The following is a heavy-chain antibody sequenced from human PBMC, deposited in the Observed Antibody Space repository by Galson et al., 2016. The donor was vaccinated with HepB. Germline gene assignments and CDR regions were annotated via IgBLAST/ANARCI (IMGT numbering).Heavy chain of an antibody. D-gene: IGHD1-1*01. CDR1: GYIFSSYT. Sequence: SVKVSCKASGYIFSSYTIYWVRQAPGQRLEWMGWINAGNGNTKSSQKFQGRVTLTTDTAATTAYLELSSLKSEGTAVYYCARLGQQLARHLAYWGQGTLVTVSS. CDR3: ARLGQQLARHLAY. J-gene: IGHJ4*02. V-gene: IGHV1-3*01. CDR2: INAGNGNT.